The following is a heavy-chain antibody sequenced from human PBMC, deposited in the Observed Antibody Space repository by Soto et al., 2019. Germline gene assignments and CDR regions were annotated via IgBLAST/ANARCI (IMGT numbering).Heavy chain of an antibody. Sequence: PGGSLRLSCAASGFSFSDHYMDWVRQAPGKGLEWVGRTRNKANSYTTEYAASVKGRFTISRDDSKNSLYLQMNSLNIDDTAMYYCARSYCGGDCPYYLDFWGQGSLVTVSS. D-gene: IGHD2-21*02. J-gene: IGHJ4*02. CDR3: ARSYCGGDCPYYLDF. CDR1: GFSFSDHY. V-gene: IGHV3-72*01. CDR2: TRNKANSYTT.